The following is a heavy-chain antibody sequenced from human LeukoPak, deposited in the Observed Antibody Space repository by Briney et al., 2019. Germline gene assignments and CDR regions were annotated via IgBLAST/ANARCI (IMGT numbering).Heavy chain of an antibody. J-gene: IGHJ4*02. D-gene: IGHD3-9*01. CDR3: AISPVYYDILTGYYKASPLDY. Sequence: ASVKVSCTASGYTFTSYAMNWVRQAPGQGLEWMGWINTNTGNPTYAQGFTGRFVFSLDTSVSTAYLQISSLKAEDTAVYYCAISPVYYDILTGYYKASPLDYWGQGTLVTVSS. V-gene: IGHV7-4-1*02. CDR1: GYTFTSYA. CDR2: INTNTGNP.